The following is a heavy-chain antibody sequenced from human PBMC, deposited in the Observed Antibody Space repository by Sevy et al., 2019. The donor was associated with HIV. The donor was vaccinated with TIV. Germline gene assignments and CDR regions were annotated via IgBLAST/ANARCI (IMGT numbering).Heavy chain of an antibody. CDR2: IYYSGFT. Sequence: SENLSLTCTVSGDSISNYYWSWIRQPPGKGLERIGYIYYSGFTNYNPSLKSRVTIAVDTSKNQFSLKLSSVTAADTAVYYCARGIVAYYFDYWGQGTLVTVSS. CDR1: GDSISNYY. V-gene: IGHV4-59*01. J-gene: IGHJ4*02. D-gene: IGHD5-12*01. CDR3: ARGIVAYYFDY.